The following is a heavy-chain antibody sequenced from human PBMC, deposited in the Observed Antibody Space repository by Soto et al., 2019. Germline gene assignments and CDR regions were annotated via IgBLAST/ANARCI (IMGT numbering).Heavy chain of an antibody. CDR3: AREGNYEFDAFDI. V-gene: IGHV3-74*01. D-gene: IGHD1-7*01. Sequence: EVQLVESGGGLVQPGGSLRLSCAASGFTFSSYWMHWVRQAPGKGLVWVSRINSDGSSTSYADSVKGRFTISRDNAKNTLYLQMNSLRAEDMAVYYCAREGNYEFDAFDIWGQGTMVTVSS. J-gene: IGHJ3*02. CDR2: INSDGSST. CDR1: GFTFSSYW.